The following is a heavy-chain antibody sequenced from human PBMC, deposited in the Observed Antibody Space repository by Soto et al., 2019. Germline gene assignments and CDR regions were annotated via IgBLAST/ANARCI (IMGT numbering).Heavy chain of an antibody. CDR3: ARQWVSYGMDV. D-gene: IGHD1-26*01. CDR1: GYTFTGYY. CDR2: INPNCGGT. Sequence: ASVKVSCKASGYTFTGYYMHWVRQAPGQGLEWMGWINPNCGGTNYAQKFQGWVTMTRDTSISTAYMELSRLRSDATAVYYCARQWVSYGMDVWGQGTTVTVSS. J-gene: IGHJ6*02. V-gene: IGHV1-2*04.